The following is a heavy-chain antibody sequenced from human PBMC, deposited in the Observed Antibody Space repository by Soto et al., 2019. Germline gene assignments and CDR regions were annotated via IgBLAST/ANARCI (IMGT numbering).Heavy chain of an antibody. J-gene: IGHJ3*02. Sequence: GESLKISCKGSGYSFTSYWISWVRQMPGKGLEWMGRIDPSDSYTNYSPSFQGHVTISADKSISTAYLQWSSLKASDTAMYYCARHPLSGSYYGGAFDIWGQGTMVTVSS. CDR1: GYSFTSYW. CDR2: IDPSDSYT. V-gene: IGHV5-10-1*01. D-gene: IGHD1-26*01. CDR3: ARHPLSGSYYGGAFDI.